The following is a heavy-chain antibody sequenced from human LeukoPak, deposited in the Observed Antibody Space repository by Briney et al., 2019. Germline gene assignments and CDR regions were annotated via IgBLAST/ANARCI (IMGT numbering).Heavy chain of an antibody. CDR3: ATLDSYYDNSGRPLVPD. CDR1: GYTLTDFS. CDR2: FNREDDEA. Sequence: ASVTVSFTISGYTLTDFSMHWVRQAPGKGLEWMGGFNREDDEAIYAPHFQGRVTVTEDTSTDTAYMELSSLRSEDTAVYYSATLDSYYDNSGRPLVPDWGQGTLVTVSS. J-gene: IGHJ4*02. V-gene: IGHV1-24*01. D-gene: IGHD3-22*01.